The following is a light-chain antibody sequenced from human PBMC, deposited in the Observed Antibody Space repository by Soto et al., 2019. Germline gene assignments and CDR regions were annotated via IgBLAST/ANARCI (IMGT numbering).Light chain of an antibody. CDR2: DVS. Sequence: QSVLTRPASVSGSPGQSITISRTGASCDVGGNNYVSWYQQYPGKAPKLMVCDVSNRPSGVSNRFSGSKSGNTASLTISGLQAEDEADYYCSSFTGTSYVFGTGTKVTVL. CDR3: SSFTGTSYV. V-gene: IGLV2-14*01. J-gene: IGLJ1*01. CDR1: SCDVGGNNY.